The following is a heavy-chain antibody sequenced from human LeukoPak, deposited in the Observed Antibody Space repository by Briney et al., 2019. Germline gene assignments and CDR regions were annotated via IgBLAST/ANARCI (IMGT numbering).Heavy chain of an antibody. CDR2: IFPGDSDT. Sequence: AGESLKISGKGSGYSFTNYWIGWVRQMPGKGLEWMGIIFPGDSDTTYSPSFQGQVTISADKSISTAYLQRSSLKASDTAMYYCARSPAGPQWPTDNWFDPWGQGTLVTVSS. D-gene: IGHD6-19*01. CDR1: GYSFTNYW. J-gene: IGHJ5*02. CDR3: ARSPAGPQWPTDNWFDP. V-gene: IGHV5-51*01.